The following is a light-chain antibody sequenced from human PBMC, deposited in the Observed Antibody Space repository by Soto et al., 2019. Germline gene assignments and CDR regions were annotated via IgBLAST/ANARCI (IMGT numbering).Light chain of an antibody. V-gene: IGKV3-20*01. CDR2: AAS. CDR1: QSVSTF. Sequence: EIVLRQSPATLSLSPGERATLSCRASQSVSTFLAWYQHKPGQAPRLLIYAASSRATGIPDRFSGSGSGTDFTLTISRLEPEDFAVYYCQQYDTSPPTFGGGTKVDI. CDR3: QQYDTSPPT. J-gene: IGKJ4*01.